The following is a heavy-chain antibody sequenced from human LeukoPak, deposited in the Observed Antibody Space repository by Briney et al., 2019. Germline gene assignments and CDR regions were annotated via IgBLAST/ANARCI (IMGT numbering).Heavy chain of an antibody. V-gene: IGHV3-53*01. CDR1: GLSVSSNF. CDR2: LYSYGTT. J-gene: IGHJ4*02. CDR3: AKGGGNYSPGSRPDY. Sequence: GGSLRLSCAPSGLSVSSNFMSWVRQVPGKGLEWVATLYSYGTTYYADSVKGRFTISGDNSKNTLYLQMNSLRADDTAVYYCAKGGGNYSPGSRPDYWGQGTLVTVSS. D-gene: IGHD1-26*01.